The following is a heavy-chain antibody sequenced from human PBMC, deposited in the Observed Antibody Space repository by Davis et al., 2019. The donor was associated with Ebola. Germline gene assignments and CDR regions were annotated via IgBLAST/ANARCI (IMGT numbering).Heavy chain of an antibody. CDR1: GYTFTSYY. D-gene: IGHD3-3*01. V-gene: IGHV1-46*01. J-gene: IGHJ4*02. Sequence: ASVKVSCKASGYTFTSYYMHWVRQAPGQGLEWMGIINPSAGSTSYAQKFQGRVTMTRDTSASTAYMELSSLRSEDTAVYYCAREPVLEWLFRGYFDYWGQGTLVTVSS. CDR3: AREPVLEWLFRGYFDY. CDR2: INPSAGST.